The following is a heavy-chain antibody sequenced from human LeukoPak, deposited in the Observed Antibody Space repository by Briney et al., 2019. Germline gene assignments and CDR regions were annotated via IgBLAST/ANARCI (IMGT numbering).Heavy chain of an antibody. CDR1: GGSISSGSYY. Sequence: SETLSLTCTVSGGSISSGSYYWSWIRQPAGKGLEWIGRIYTSGSTNYNPSLKSRVTISVDTSKNQFSLKLSSVTAADTAVYYCARHSARLTMVRGVKKSYYMDVWGKGTTVTISS. D-gene: IGHD3-10*01. V-gene: IGHV4-61*02. J-gene: IGHJ6*03. CDR3: ARHSARLTMVRGVKKSYYMDV. CDR2: IYTSGST.